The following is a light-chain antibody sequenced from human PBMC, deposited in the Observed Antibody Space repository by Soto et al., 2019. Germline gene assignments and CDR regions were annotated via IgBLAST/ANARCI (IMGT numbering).Light chain of an antibody. Sequence: EIVLTQSPATISLSPGERATLSCRASQSFSSYLAWYQQKPGQAPRLLIYDASDRATGIPARFSGSGSGTDFTLTISSLEPEDFAVYYCQQRNSWPLTFGGGTKVDIK. CDR1: QSFSSY. CDR3: QQRNSWPLT. CDR2: DAS. V-gene: IGKV3-11*01. J-gene: IGKJ4*01.